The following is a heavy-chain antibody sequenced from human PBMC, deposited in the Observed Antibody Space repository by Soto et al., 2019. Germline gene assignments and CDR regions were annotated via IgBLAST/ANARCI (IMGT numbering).Heavy chain of an antibody. CDR3: ARVTFGSGSWALEN. J-gene: IGHJ4*02. CDR2: IKEDGSQT. Sequence: PGGSLRLSCAATGFTFSNDWMTWVRQAPGKGLEWVANIKEDGSQTFYAESVKGRFTVSRDNAKSSLYLEINRLGIEDTALYYCARVTFGSGSWALENWGQGTPVTSPQ. V-gene: IGHV3-7*01. D-gene: IGHD3-3*01. CDR1: GFTFSNDW.